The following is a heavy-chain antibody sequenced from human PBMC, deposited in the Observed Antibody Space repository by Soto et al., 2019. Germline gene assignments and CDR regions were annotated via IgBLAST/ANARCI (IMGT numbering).Heavy chain of an antibody. V-gene: IGHV4-31*03. CDR3: ASFYMTTVTMYYFDY. Sequence: SETLSLTCTVSGGSISSGGYYWSWIRQHPGKGLEWIGYIYYSGSTYYNPSLKSRVTISVDTSKNQFSLKLSSVTAADTAVYYCASFYMTTVTMYYFDYWGQGTLVTVSS. CDR1: GGSISSGGYY. CDR2: IYYSGST. D-gene: IGHD4-17*01. J-gene: IGHJ4*02.